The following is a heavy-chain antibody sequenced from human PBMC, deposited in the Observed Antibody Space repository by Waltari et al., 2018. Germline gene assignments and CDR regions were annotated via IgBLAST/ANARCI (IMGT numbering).Heavy chain of an antibody. CDR1: GYTFTSYN. J-gene: IGHJ4*02. V-gene: IGHV1-8*01. CDR2: MNPNSAST. CDR3: AIMAFTAGVDY. D-gene: IGHD2-8*01. Sequence: QVQLVQSGAEVKKPGASVKVSCKGSGYTFTSYNIHWVRQATGQGLEWMGWMNPNSASTSYAQTLQDRVTMTWDTSTGTAYMQLSSLKFDDTAVYYCAIMAFTAGVDYWGQGTPVTVS.